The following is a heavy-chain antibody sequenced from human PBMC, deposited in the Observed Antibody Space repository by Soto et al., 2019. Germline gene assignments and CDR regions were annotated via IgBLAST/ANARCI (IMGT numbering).Heavy chain of an antibody. Sequence: SETLCLTCAVSGGSISSGGYYWIMIRQTPGKGLEWIGEINHSGSTNYNPSLKSRVTISVDTSKNQFSLKLSSVTAADTAVYYCARGFSGSYRYWGQGTLVTAPQ. CDR2: INHSGST. CDR3: ARGFSGSYRY. J-gene: IGHJ4*02. V-gene: IGHV4-61*08. CDR1: GGSISSGGYY. D-gene: IGHD1-26*01.